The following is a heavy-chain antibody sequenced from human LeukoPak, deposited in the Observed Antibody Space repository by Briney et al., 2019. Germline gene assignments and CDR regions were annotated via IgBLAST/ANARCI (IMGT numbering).Heavy chain of an antibody. J-gene: IGHJ4*02. V-gene: IGHV1-24*01. Sequence: ASVKVSCKVSGYTLTELSMHWVRQAPGKGLEWMGGFDPEDGETIYAQKLQGRVTMTEDTSTDTAYMELSSLRSEDTAVYYCASHRDGYNNFDYWGQGTLVTVSS. CDR1: GYTLTELS. D-gene: IGHD5-24*01. CDR3: ASHRDGYNNFDY. CDR2: FDPEDGET.